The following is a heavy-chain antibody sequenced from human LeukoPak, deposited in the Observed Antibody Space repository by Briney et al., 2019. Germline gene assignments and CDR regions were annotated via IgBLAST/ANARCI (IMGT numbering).Heavy chain of an antibody. CDR2: IYASGST. J-gene: IGHJ4*02. Sequence: SETLSLTCTVSGVSISSYYWNWVRQPAGKGLEWIGRIYASGSTDYNPFFKSRVTISVDTSKNQFSLKLNSVTAADTAVYFCARPVDYYYDSSGYYYGYYFDYWGQGTLVTVSS. V-gene: IGHV4-4*07. CDR1: GVSISSYY. CDR3: ARPVDYYYDSSGYYYGYYFDY. D-gene: IGHD3-22*01.